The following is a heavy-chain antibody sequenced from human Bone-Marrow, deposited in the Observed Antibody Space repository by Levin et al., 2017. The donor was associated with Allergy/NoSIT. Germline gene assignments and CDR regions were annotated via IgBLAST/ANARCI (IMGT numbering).Heavy chain of an antibody. J-gene: IGHJ6*02. CDR2: VIPILDIT. CDR3: ATVSSGYCSGGSCYEVYYGMDV. V-gene: IGHV1-69*02. D-gene: IGHD2-15*01. CDR1: GGTVSSYT. Sequence: AASVKVSCKASGGTVSSYTLSWVRQAPGKGLEWMGRVIPILDITNYAQKFQGRVTITADKSASTVYLELSSLRSEDTALYYCATVSSGYCSGGSCYEVYYGMDVWGQGTTVTVSS.